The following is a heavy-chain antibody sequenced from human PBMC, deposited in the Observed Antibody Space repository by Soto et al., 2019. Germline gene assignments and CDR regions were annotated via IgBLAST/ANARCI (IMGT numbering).Heavy chain of an antibody. J-gene: IGHJ4*02. V-gene: IGHV1-18*01. CDR3: ARDPGLMKPYYLDS. D-gene: IGHD1-1*01. Sequence: QVQLVQSGAEVKKPGASVKVSCKASGYTFTNYGITWVRQAPGQGLEWMGWISAYNGDTKYGQRLQGRVTLTTDTSTSTAYMELRSLRSDDTAVYYCARDPGLMKPYYLDSWGLGTLVTVSS. CDR2: ISAYNGDT. CDR1: GYTFTNYG.